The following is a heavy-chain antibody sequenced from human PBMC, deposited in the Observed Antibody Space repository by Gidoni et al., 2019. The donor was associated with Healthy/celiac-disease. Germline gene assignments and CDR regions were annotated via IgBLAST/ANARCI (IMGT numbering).Heavy chain of an antibody. J-gene: IGHJ4*02. CDR1: GLTFSSYS. V-gene: IGHV3-21*01. D-gene: IGHD6-19*01. CDR3: ARVVREAVDDYYFDY. Sequence: EVQLVESGGGLVKHGGSLRLSCAASGLTFSSYSMNWVRQAPGKGLEWVSSISSSSSYIDHADSVKGRFTISRDNAKNSLYLQMNSLRAEDTAVYYCARVVREAVDDYYFDYWGQGTLVTVSS. CDR2: ISSSSSYI.